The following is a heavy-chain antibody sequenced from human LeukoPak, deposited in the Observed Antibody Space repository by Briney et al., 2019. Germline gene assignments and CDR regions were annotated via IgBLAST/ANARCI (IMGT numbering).Heavy chain of an antibody. CDR3: AREGDGYRGNSRAFDP. D-gene: IGHD5-24*01. Sequence: WASVKVSCKASGYTFTGYYMHWVRQAPGQGLEWMGWINPNTGGTNYAQKFQGRVTMTRDTSISTAYMELRSLRSDDTAVYYCAREGDGYRGNSRAFDPWGQGTLVTVSS. V-gene: IGHV1-2*02. CDR1: GYTFTGYY. CDR2: INPNTGGT. J-gene: IGHJ5*02.